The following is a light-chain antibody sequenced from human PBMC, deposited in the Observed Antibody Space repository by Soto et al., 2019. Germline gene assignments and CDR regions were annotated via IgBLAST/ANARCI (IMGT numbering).Light chain of an antibody. CDR1: FSDVGGYDY. J-gene: IGLJ1*01. CDR3: SSHTSGSTRV. CDR2: EVT. V-gene: IGLV2-14*01. Sequence: QSVLTQPASVSVSPGQSIAISCTGTFSDVGGYDYVSWYQQHPDKAPKLMIYEVTKRPSGVSNRFSGSKSGNTASLTISGLQPEDEADYYCSSHTSGSTRVFGGGTKVTVL.